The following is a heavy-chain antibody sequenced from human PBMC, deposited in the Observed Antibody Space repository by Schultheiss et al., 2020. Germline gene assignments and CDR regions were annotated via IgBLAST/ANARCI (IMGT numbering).Heavy chain of an antibody. V-gene: IGHV3-74*01. J-gene: IGHJ6*02. D-gene: IGHD1-1*01. CDR2: INSDGSST. CDR1: GFTFSSYA. Sequence: GVLKISCAASGFTFSSYAMSWVRQAPGKGLEWVSRINSDGSSTSYADSVKGRFTISRDNAKNSLYLQMNSLRAEDTAVYYCARVVQLERRTYYYGMDVWGQGTTVTVSS. CDR3: ARVVQLERRTYYYGMDV.